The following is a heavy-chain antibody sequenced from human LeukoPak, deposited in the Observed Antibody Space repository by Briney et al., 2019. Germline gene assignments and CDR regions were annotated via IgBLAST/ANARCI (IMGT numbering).Heavy chain of an antibody. Sequence: PGGSLRLSCAASGFTFSSYGMHWVRQAPGKGLEWVAFIRYDGSNKYYADSVKGRFTISRDNSKNTLYLQMNSLRAEDTAVYYCARALGYCSGGSCSGKMDYFDYWGQGTLVTVPS. CDR2: IRYDGSNK. J-gene: IGHJ4*02. D-gene: IGHD2-15*01. CDR1: GFTFSSYG. V-gene: IGHV3-30*02. CDR3: ARALGYCSGGSCSGKMDYFDY.